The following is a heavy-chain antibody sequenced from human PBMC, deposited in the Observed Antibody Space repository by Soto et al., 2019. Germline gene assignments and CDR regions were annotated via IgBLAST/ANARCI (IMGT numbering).Heavy chain of an antibody. D-gene: IGHD3-16*01. CDR2: MNPGSGDT. J-gene: IGHJ5*02. CDR1: GYSFTNNA. V-gene: IGHV1-8*01. Sequence: AAVKVSSKASGYSFTNNAGSWVRPATGQWLEWMGWMNPGSGDTGYAGKFPGEVNMTRDGFLVIAYMEFSSLRSDDAALYDCARMDTFGSLNWFDPWSQGTLVTV. CDR3: ARMDTFGSLNWFDP.